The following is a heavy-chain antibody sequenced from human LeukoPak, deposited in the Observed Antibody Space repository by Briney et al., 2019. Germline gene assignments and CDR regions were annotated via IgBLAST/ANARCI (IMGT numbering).Heavy chain of an antibody. CDR3: ASSATAMVAFDY. CDR2: IYYSGTT. Sequence: SETLSLTCTVSGGSISSSDYYWGWIRQPPGKGLEWIGSIYYSGTTYYNPSLKGRVTVSVDTSKNQFSLKLSSVTDADTALYYCASSATAMVAFDYWGQGTLVTVSS. CDR1: GGSISSSDYY. J-gene: IGHJ4*02. V-gene: IGHV4-39*01. D-gene: IGHD5-18*01.